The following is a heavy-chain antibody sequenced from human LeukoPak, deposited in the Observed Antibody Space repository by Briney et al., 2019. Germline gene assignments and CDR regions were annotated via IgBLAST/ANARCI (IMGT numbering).Heavy chain of an antibody. CDR3: AKEPRHCGGDCFSLLDC. D-gene: IGHD2-21*02. Sequence: PGGSPRLSCAASGFTFSTYAMSWVRQAPGKGLEWVSAISGTGDSTYYVDSVKGRFTISRDISRNTLYLQMNSLRAEDTAVYYCAKEPRHCGGDCFSLLDCWGQGTLVTVSS. V-gene: IGHV3-23*01. CDR2: ISGTGDST. J-gene: IGHJ4*02. CDR1: GFTFSTYA.